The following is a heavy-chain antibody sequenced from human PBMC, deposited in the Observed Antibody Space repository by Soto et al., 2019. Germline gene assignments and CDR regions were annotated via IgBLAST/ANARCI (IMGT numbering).Heavy chain of an antibody. CDR3: ARTIAVVPGPRYYFDY. V-gene: IGHV4-59*08. CDR1: GGSISSYY. Sequence: PSETLSLTCTVSGGSISSYYWSWIRQPPGKGLEWIGYIYYSGSTNYNPSLKSRVTISVDTSKNQFSLKLSSVTAADTAVYYCARTIAVVPGPRYYFDYRGQRTLVTVSS. D-gene: IGHD6-19*01. J-gene: IGHJ4*02. CDR2: IYYSGST.